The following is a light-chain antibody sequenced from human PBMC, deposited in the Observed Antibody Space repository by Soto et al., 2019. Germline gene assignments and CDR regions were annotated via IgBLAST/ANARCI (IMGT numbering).Light chain of an antibody. CDR2: EVT. V-gene: IGLV2-8*01. Sequence: QSVLTQPPSASGSPGQSVTISCTGTSSDVGAYNYVCWYQQHPGKAPKLIISEVTKRPSGVPDRFSGSKSGNTASLTVTGLQAEDEADYYCSSYAGSNSPWVFGGGTKLTVL. CDR3: SSYAGSNSPWV. J-gene: IGLJ3*02. CDR1: SSDVGAYNY.